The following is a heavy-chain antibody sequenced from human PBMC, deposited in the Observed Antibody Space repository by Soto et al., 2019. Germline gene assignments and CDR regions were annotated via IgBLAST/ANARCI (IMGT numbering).Heavy chain of an antibody. V-gene: IGHV3-30-3*01. CDR3: ARDRYSSGWYNWSDP. CDR1: GFTFSSYA. D-gene: IGHD6-19*01. CDR2: ISYDGSNK. J-gene: IGHJ5*02. Sequence: PGGSLRLSCAASGFTFSSYAMHWVRQAPGKGLEWVAVISYDGSNKYYADSVKGRFTISRDNSKNTLYLQMNSLRAEDTAVYYCARDRYSSGWYNWSDPWGQGTLVTVS.